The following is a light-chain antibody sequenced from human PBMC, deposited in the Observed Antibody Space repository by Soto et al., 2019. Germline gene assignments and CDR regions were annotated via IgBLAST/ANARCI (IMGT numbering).Light chain of an antibody. J-gene: IGKJ5*01. V-gene: IGKV3D-20*02. CDR2: GAS. CDR1: QSVSSSY. Sequence: EIVLTQSPGTLSLSPGERATLSCRASQSVSSSYLAWYQQKPGQAPRLLIYGASSRATGIPDRFSGSGSGTDFTLTINSLEPEDFAVYYCQQRHLWPITFGQGTRLETK. CDR3: QQRHLWPIT.